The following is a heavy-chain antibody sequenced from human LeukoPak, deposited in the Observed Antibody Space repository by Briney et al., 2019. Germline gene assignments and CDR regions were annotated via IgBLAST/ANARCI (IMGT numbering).Heavy chain of an antibody. J-gene: IGHJ3*02. CDR3: AKLGGYGDYAIAFDI. CDR2: ISGDGGST. CDR1: GFTFDDYA. Sequence: PGGSLGLSCAASGFTFDDYAMHWVRQAPGKGLEWVSLISGDGGSTYYADSVKGRFTISRDNSKNSLYLQMNSLRTEDTALYYCAKLGGYGDYAIAFDIWGQGTMVTVSS. V-gene: IGHV3-43*02. D-gene: IGHD4-17*01.